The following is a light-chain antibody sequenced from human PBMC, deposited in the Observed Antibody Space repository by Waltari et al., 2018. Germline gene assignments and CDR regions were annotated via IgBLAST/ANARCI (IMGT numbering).Light chain of an antibody. V-gene: IGKV4-1*01. CDR2: WAS. Sequence: DIVMTQSPESLAVSLGERATISCKTSESVLYSSNNKNHLAWYQQKPGQPPRILLYWASTRESGVPDRFIGSGSETDFTLTVTSLQAEDVAVYYCQQYYNTPLTFGGGTKVGVK. CDR3: QQYYNTPLT. CDR1: ESVLYSSNNKNH. J-gene: IGKJ4*01.